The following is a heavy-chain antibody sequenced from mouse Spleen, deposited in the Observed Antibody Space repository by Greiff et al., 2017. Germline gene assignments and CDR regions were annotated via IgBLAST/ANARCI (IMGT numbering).Heavy chain of an antibody. CDR3: TRNAQLGRFAY. V-gene: IGHV6-6*02. CDR1: GFTFSNYW. J-gene: IGHJ3*01. Sequence: EVQGVESGGGLVQPGGSMKLSCVASGFTFSNYWMNWVRQSPEKGLEWVAEIRLKSNNYATHYAESVKGRFTISRDDSKSSVYLQMNNLRAEDTGIYYCTRNAQLGRFAYWGQGTLVTVSA. CDR2: IRLKSNNYAT. D-gene: IGHD4-1*02.